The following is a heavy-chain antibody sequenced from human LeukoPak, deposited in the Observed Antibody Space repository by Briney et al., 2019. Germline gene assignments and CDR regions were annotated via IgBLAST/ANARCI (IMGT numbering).Heavy chain of an antibody. CDR2: IYSGGGT. D-gene: IGHD1-14*01. CDR3: ARETPGSRVFDS. V-gene: IGHV3-66*01. Sequence: GGSLRLSCAASGFTVSSNYMSWVRQAPGKGLEWVSFIYSGGGTYYADSVKGRFTVSRDKAKNTLYLQMNSLRADDTAVYYCARETPGSRVFDSWGQGTLVTASS. CDR1: GFTVSSNY. J-gene: IGHJ4*02.